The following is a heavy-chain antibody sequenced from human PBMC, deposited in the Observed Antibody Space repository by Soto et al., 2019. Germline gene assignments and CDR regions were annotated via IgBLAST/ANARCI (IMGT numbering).Heavy chain of an antibody. D-gene: IGHD3-22*01. V-gene: IGHV1-69*01. CDR2: IIPIFGTA. J-gene: IGHJ3*02. CDR3: ARDLRYYYEAYDAFDI. CDR1: GCSFISYP. Sequence: SVKGSCQASGCSFISYPISLVRHAPGQGLEWMGGIIPIFGTANYAQKFQGRVTITADESTSTAYMELSSLRSEDTAVYYCARDLRYYYEAYDAFDIWGQGTMVTVSS.